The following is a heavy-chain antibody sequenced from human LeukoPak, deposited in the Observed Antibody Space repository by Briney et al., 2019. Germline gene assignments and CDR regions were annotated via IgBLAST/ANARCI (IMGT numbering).Heavy chain of an antibody. J-gene: IGHJ5*02. V-gene: IGHV1-2*02. Sequence: ASVKVSCKASGYSFTDYYMHWVRQAPGQGLEWMGWINLNNGDIKSAQKFQGRVTMTRDTSITTIYMEVSWLTSDDTAIYYCARADRLHGGPYLIGPWGQGTLVTVSS. CDR1: GYSFTDYY. CDR2: INLNNGDI. D-gene: IGHD2-21*01. CDR3: ARADRLHGGPYLIGP.